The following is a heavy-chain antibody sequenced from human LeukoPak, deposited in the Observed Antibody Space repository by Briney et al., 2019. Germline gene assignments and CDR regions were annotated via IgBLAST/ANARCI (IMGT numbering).Heavy chain of an antibody. CDR2: IRSKAYGGTT. J-gene: IGHJ4*02. CDR3: TRVVLLWRRGYFDY. Sequence: GRSLRLSCTASGFTFGDYAMSWVRQAPGKGLEWVGFIRSKAYGGTTEYAASEKGRFTISRDDSKSIAYLQMNSLKTEDTAVYYCTRVVLLWRRGYFDYWGQGTLVTVSS. CDR1: GFTFGDYA. V-gene: IGHV3-49*04. D-gene: IGHD2-2*01.